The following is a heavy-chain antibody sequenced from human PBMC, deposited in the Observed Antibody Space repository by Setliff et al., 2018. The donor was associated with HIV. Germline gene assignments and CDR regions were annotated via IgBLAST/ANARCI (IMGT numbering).Heavy chain of an antibody. CDR1: GFTLNTYA. CDR3: ARGPMIVVSPAAFDI. CDR2: FIGSADTM. J-gene: IGHJ3*02. Sequence: PGGSLRLSCVVSGFTLNTYAMSWGRQAPGKGLEWVAGFIGSADTMYYEDSVKGRFAISRDNSKNTLYLQMNNLRVEDTAIYYCARGPMIVVSPAAFDIWGQGTMVTVSS. V-gene: IGHV3-23*01. D-gene: IGHD3-22*01.